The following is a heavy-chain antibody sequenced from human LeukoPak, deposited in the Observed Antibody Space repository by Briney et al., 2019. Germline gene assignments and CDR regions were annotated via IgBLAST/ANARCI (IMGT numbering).Heavy chain of an antibody. CDR3: ARGRGYYDSSGYYRKGGYYYYGMDV. D-gene: IGHD3-22*01. J-gene: IGHJ6*02. V-gene: IGHV4-34*01. CDR1: GGSFSGYY. CDR2: INHSGST. Sequence: RTSETLSLTCAVYGGSFSGYYWSWIRQPPGKGLEWIGEINHSGSTNYNPSLKSRVTISVDTSKNQFSLKLSSVTAADTAVYYCARGRGYYDSSGYYRKGGYYYYGMDVWGQGTTVTVSS.